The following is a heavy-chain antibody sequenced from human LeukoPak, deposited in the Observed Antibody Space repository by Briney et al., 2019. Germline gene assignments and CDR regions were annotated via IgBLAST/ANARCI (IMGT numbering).Heavy chain of an antibody. CDR2: IYYTGST. Sequence: SETLSLTCTISGGSVSDYYWSWIRQSPGKGLEWIGYIYYTGSTTYNPSLKSRVTMSADTSKNQFSLKLSSVTAADTAVYYCARRPRRGILYYYFYMDVWGKGTTVTISS. D-gene: IGHD3-9*01. CDR3: ARRPRRGILYYYFYMDV. CDR1: GGSVSDYY. J-gene: IGHJ6*03. V-gene: IGHV4-59*02.